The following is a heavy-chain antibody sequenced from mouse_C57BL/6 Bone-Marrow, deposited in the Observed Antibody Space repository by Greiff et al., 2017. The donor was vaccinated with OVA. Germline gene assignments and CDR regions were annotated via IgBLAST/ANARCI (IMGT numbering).Heavy chain of an antibody. D-gene: IGHD2-3*01. CDR1: AYTFPTSG. J-gene: IGHJ2*01. CDR3: ARDGYSFDY. Sequence: QVQLQQSGAELAKPGASGRLPCKASAYTFPTSGMHWVKQRPGQGLEWIGNINPSSGYTKYNQKFKDKATLTADKSSSTAYMQLSSLTYEDSAVYYCARDGYSFDYWGQGTTLTVSS. CDR2: INPSSGYT. V-gene: IGHV1-7*01.